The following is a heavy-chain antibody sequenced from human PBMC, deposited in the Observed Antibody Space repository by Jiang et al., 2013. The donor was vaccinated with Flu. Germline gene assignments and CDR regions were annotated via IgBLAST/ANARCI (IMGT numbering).Heavy chain of an antibody. CDR1: GFTFSSYE. CDR3: AREGAYSHGCILDD. J-gene: IGHJ4*02. Sequence: GGLVQPGGSLRLSCTASGFTFSSYEMNWVRQAPGKGLEWVSYISSSGGTIYYADSVRGRFTISRDNAKNSLYLQVHSLRAEDTAIYYCAREGAYSHGCILDDWGQGTLVTVSS. D-gene: IGHD5-18*01. V-gene: IGHV3-48*03. CDR2: ISSSGGTI.